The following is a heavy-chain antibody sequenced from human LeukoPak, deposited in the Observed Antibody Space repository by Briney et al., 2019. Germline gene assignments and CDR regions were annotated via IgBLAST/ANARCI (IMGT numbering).Heavy chain of an antibody. CDR2: IYPGDSDT. CDR3: ARHYCSSTSCYKDY. J-gene: IGHJ4*02. D-gene: IGHD2-2*01. Sequence: GESLKISCKIFGYSFTSYWIGWVRQMPGKGLEWMGIIYPGDSDTRYSPSFQGQVTISADKSISTAYLQWSSLKASDTAMYYCARHYCSSTSCYKDYWGQGTLVTVSS. CDR1: GYSFTSYW. V-gene: IGHV5-51*01.